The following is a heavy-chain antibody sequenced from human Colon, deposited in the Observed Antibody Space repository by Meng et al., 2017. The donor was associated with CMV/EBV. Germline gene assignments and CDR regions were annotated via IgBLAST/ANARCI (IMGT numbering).Heavy chain of an antibody. Sequence: QWQRRRSGPELVKPSVTLTLSCTVSGKYFSRRTFYWGCVRQHPGKGLEWIGSIHYSGTTYYNPSLKSRVTISLDTSQSQFSLRLTSVTAADTAIYFCARDVNINWFYYWGQGALVTVSS. D-gene: IGHD1-1*01. J-gene: IGHJ4*02. CDR2: IHYSGTT. CDR1: GKYFSRRTFY. V-gene: IGHV4-39*07. CDR3: ARDVNINWFYY.